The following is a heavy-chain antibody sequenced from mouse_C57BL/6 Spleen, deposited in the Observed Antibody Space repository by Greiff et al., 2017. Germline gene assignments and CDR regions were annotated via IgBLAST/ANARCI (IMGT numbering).Heavy chain of an antibody. CDR1: GFTFSSYA. Sequence: EVKLVESGEGLVKPGGSLKLSCAASGFTFSSYAMSWVRQTPEKRLEWVAYISSGGDYIYYADTVKGRFTISRDNARNTLYLQMSSLKSEDTAMYYCTSDGYYDWFAYWGQGTLVTVSA. D-gene: IGHD2-3*01. CDR3: TSDGYYDWFAY. V-gene: IGHV5-9-1*02. CDR2: ISSGGDYI. J-gene: IGHJ3*01.